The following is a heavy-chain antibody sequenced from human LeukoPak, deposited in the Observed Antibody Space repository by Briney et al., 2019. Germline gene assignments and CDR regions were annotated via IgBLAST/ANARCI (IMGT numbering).Heavy chain of an antibody. CDR1: GFTVSSNY. J-gene: IGHJ4*02. V-gene: IGHV3-53*01. CDR3: ASANSSSWPHEYDY. CDR2: IYSGGST. D-gene: IGHD6-13*01. Sequence: GGSLRLSCAASGFTVSSNYMSWVRQAPGKGLEWVSVIYSGGSTYYADSVKGRFTISRDNSKNTLYLQMNSLRAEDTAVYYCASANSSSWPHEYDYWGQGTLVTVSS.